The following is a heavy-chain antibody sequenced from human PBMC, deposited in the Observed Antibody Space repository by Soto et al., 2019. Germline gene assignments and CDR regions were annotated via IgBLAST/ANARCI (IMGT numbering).Heavy chain of an antibody. V-gene: IGHV3-23*01. Sequence: EVQLLESGGGSLQPGGSLRLSCAASGFTFTNYGLNWVRQAPGKGLEWVSSISDSGGSTYYADSVKGRFTISRDSAKNTLYLQMNRLRAEDTAVYYCAKDRGASGSSGCTPTDALDIWGQGTMVTVSS. CDR2: ISDSGGST. D-gene: IGHD6-19*01. J-gene: IGHJ3*02. CDR3: AKDRGASGSSGCTPTDALDI. CDR1: GFTFTNYG.